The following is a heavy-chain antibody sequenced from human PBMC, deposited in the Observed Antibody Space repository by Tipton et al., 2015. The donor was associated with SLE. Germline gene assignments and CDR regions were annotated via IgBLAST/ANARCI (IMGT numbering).Heavy chain of an antibody. CDR3: ARLVGGYAR. Sequence: TLSLTCNVSGASISSSDYSWGWMRQPPGEGLEWIGTIYYNGGTHSNPSLKSRVIISVDTPKNQLSLKLISVTAADTAVYFCARLVGGYARWGQGTLVTVSS. CDR1: GASISSSDYS. J-gene: IGHJ4*02. V-gene: IGHV4-39*01. CDR2: IYYNGGT. D-gene: IGHD5-12*01.